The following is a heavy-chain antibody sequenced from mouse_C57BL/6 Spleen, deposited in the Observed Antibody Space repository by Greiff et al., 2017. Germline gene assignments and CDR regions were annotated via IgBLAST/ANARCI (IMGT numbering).Heavy chain of an antibody. CDR1: GYTFTSYG. CDR3: ASGFITTVVSYFDY. J-gene: IGHJ2*01. Sequence: QVQLKQSGAELARPGASVKLSCKASGYTFTSYGISWVKQRTGQGLEWIGEIYPRSGNTYYNEKFKGKATLTADKSSSTAYMELRSLTSEDSAVYFWASGFITTVVSYFDYWGQGTTLTVSS. D-gene: IGHD1-1*01. V-gene: IGHV1-81*01. CDR2: IYPRSGNT.